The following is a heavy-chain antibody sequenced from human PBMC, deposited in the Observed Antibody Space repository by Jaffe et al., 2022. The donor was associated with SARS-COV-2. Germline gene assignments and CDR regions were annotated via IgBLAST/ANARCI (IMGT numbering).Heavy chain of an antibody. Sequence: QVQLVQSGGGVVQPGRSLRLSCAASGFTFSTSDMHWVRQAPGKGLEWVAVIWYDGSDIYYADSVKGRFTISRDNSKNTLFLQMSSLRAEDTAIYYCARVSDHVADFYGMDVWGQGTTVTVSS. CDR1: GFTFSTSD. CDR3: ARVSDHVADFYGMDV. CDR2: IWYDGSDI. J-gene: IGHJ6*02. V-gene: IGHV3-33*01.